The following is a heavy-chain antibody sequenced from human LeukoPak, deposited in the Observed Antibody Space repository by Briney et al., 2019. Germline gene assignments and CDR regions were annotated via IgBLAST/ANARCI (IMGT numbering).Heavy chain of an antibody. D-gene: IGHD5-18*01. J-gene: IGHJ6*02. CDR3: ARADAAMVDGMDV. CDR1: GFTFSSYW. Sequence: GGSLRLSCAASGFTFSSYWMHWVRHAPGKGLVWVSRINSDGSSTSYADSVKGRFTISRDNAKNTLYLQMNSLRAEDTAVYYCARADAAMVDGMDVWGQGTTVTVSS. CDR2: INSDGSST. V-gene: IGHV3-74*01.